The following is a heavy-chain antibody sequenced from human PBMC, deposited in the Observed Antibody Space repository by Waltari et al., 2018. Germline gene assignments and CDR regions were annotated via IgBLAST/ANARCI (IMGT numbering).Heavy chain of an antibody. J-gene: IGHJ4*02. Sequence: EVQLLESGGGLVQPGGSLRLSCAASGFTFSSYAMSWVRQAPGRGLEWVSAISGSGGSTYYADSVKGRFTISRDKSKNTLYLQMNSLRAEDTAVYYCAKDGIAVKGIFDYWGQGTLVTVSS. D-gene: IGHD6-19*01. V-gene: IGHV3-23*01. CDR2: ISGSGGST. CDR3: AKDGIAVKGIFDY. CDR1: GFTFSSYA.